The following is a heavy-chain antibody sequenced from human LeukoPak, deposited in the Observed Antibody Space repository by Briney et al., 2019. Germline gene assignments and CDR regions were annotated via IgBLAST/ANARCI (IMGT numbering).Heavy chain of an antibody. Sequence: PGGSLRLSCAASGFTFSSYSMKWVRQAPGKGLEWVSSISSSSSYIYYADSVKGRSTISRDNAKNSLYLQMNSLRAEDTAVYYCARSLQWLVQIPFGAFDIWGQGTMVTVSS. CDR1: GFTFSSYS. CDR2: ISSSSSYI. D-gene: IGHD6-19*01. CDR3: ARSLQWLVQIPFGAFDI. V-gene: IGHV3-21*01. J-gene: IGHJ3*02.